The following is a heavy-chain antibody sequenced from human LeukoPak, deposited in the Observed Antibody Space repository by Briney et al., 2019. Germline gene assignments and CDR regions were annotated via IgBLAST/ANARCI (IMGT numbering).Heavy chain of an antibody. CDR3: ARDGVAGGFDY. D-gene: IGHD6-19*01. Sequence: PSETPSLTCTVSGGSIGSYYWNWIRQAPGKGLEWIGYIHYSGSTNHNSSLKSRVTISVDTSKNQYSLKLSSVIAADTAVYYCARDGVAGGFDYWGQGTPVTVSS. V-gene: IGHV4-59*01. CDR2: IHYSGST. J-gene: IGHJ4*02. CDR1: GGSIGSYY.